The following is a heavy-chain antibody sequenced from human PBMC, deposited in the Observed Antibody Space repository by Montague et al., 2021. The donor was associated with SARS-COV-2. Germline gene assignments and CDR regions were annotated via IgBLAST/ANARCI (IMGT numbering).Heavy chain of an antibody. Sequence: CAISGDSVSSNIATWNWIRQSPSRGLEWLGRTYYRSKRYNDYAVSVKSRVIINPDTSSNRISLQLNSVTPEDTAVYYCAGAYCGGDCYFYWYFDLWGRGTLVTVSS. J-gene: IGHJ2*01. V-gene: IGHV6-1*01. CDR1: GDSVSSNIAT. CDR2: TYYRSKRYN. D-gene: IGHD2-21*02. CDR3: AGAYCGGDCYFYWYFDL.